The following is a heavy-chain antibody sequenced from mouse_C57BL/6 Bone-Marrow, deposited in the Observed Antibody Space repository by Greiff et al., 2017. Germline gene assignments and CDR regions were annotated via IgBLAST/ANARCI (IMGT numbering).Heavy chain of an antibody. V-gene: IGHV5-17*01. CDR3: ARDYYGSRAWFAY. CDR1: GFTFSDYG. CDR2: ISSGSSTI. D-gene: IGHD1-1*01. J-gene: IGHJ3*01. Sequence: EVMLVESGGGLVKPGGSLKLSCAASGFTFSDYGMHWVRQAPEKGLEWVAYISSGSSTIYYADTVKGRFTISRDNAKNTLFLQMTRLRSEDTAMYYCARDYYGSRAWFAYWGQGTLVTVSA.